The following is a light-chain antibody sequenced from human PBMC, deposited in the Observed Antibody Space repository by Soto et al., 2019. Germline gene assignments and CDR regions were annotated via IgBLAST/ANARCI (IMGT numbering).Light chain of an antibody. Sequence: EIVMTQSSATLSLSPREKATHSCTASQTIDNTLAWYQRKPGQAPRLLIYDASTRATGVPARFSGSGSGTDFTLTISDVQPEDFAVYYCHQRQSWPRTFGQGTKVDIK. J-gene: IGKJ1*01. V-gene: IGKV3-15*01. CDR3: HQRQSWPRT. CDR2: DAS. CDR1: QTIDNT.